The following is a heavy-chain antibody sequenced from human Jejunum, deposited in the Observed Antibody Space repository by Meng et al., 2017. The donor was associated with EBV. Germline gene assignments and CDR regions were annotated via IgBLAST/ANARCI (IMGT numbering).Heavy chain of an antibody. J-gene: IGHJ4*02. D-gene: IGHD1-14*01. V-gene: IGHV4-4*02. Sequence: QESVPGLVQPSGTLSLTCVVSGDFIKNNKWWSWFRQPPGKGLEWIGEIYHSGTTYYNPSLKSRVTISLDTSESQFSLRLTSVTAADTAIYYCARASPERLLEYWGQGTLVTVSS. CDR2: IYHSGTT. CDR1: GDFIKNNKW. CDR3: ARASPERLLEY.